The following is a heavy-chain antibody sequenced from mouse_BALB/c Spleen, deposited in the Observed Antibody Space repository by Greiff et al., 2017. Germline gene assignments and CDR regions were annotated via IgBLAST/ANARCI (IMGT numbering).Heavy chain of an antibody. Sequence: VQLKQSGAELVKPGASVKLSCTASGFNIKDTYMHWVKQRPEQGLEWIGRIDPANGNTKYDPKFQGKATITADTSSNTAYLQLSSLTSEDTAVYYCARDDYDGDWYFDVWGAGTTVTVSS. CDR2: IDPANGNT. V-gene: IGHV14-3*02. J-gene: IGHJ1*01. D-gene: IGHD2-4*01. CDR1: GFNIKDTY. CDR3: ARDDYDGDWYFDV.